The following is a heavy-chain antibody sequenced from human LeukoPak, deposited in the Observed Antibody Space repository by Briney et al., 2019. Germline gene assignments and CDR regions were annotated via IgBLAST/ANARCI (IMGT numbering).Heavy chain of an antibody. Sequence: GASLKISSKGCGYSITNFWDAWVRQMPGKGLEWLGIIYPGDYDTRYNPSFHGQVTFSAAKSISIAYLQWSSLKASDTAMYYCASLRSYSDAFDIWGRGTMVTVSS. CDR3: ASLRSYSDAFDI. J-gene: IGHJ3*02. D-gene: IGHD2-21*01. CDR2: IYPGDYDT. V-gene: IGHV5-51*01. CDR1: GYSITNFW.